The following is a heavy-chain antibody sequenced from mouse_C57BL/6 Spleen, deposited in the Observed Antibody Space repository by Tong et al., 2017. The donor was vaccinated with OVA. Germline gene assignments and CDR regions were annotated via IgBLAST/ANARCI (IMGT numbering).Heavy chain of an antibody. V-gene: IGHV1-54*01. CDR1: GYAFTNYL. CDR2: INPGSGGT. Sequence: VQLQESGAELVRPGTSVKVSCKASGYAFTNYLIEWVKQRPGQGLEWIGVINPGSGGTNYNEKFKGKATLTVEKSSSTVYLELSRLTSDDSAVYYCARRDTTVVAYPLYFDVWGTGTTVTVSS. CDR3: ARRDTTVVAYPLYFDV. J-gene: IGHJ1*03. D-gene: IGHD1-1*01.